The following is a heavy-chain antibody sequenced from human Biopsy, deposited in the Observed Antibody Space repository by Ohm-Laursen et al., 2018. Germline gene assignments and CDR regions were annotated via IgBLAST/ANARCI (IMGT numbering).Heavy chain of an antibody. CDR1: GFTVSTTY. CDR3: ARDTRWSPYHMDV. J-gene: IGHJ6*02. CDR2: ISSGGTTI. Sequence: GSLRLSCAASGFTVSTTYMRWIRQAPGKGLEWVSYISSGGTTIYYADSVKGRFTISRDNAKNSLYLQMNSLRADDTAVYYCARDTRWSPYHMDVWGQGTTVTVSS. D-gene: IGHD4-23*01. V-gene: IGHV3-11*01.